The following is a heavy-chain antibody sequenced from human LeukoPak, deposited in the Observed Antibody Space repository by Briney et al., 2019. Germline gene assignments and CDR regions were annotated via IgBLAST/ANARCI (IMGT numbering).Heavy chain of an antibody. D-gene: IGHD1-26*01. CDR2: IIPMFNTA. CDR3: ARVFTRGGEISGSYYYY. Sequence: SVKVSCKASGGTFSSYAVSWVRQAPGQGLEWMGGIIPMFNTANYAQKFQGRVTITTEESTSTVYMELSSLGSEDTAMYYCARVFTRGGEISGSYYYYWGQGTLVTVSS. J-gene: IGHJ4*02. V-gene: IGHV1-69*05. CDR1: GGTFSSYA.